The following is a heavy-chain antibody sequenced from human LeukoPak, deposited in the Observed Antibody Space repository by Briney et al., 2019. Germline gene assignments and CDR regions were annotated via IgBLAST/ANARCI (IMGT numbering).Heavy chain of an antibody. CDR2: INWNGGST. CDR1: GFTFDDYG. Sequence: PGGSLRLSCAASGFTFDDYGMSWVRQAPGKGLEWVSGINWNGGSTGYADSVKGRFTISRDNSKNTLDLQMNSLRAGDTAVYYCAKLAASSPGGSPTSDAFDIWGQGTMVTVSS. J-gene: IGHJ3*02. D-gene: IGHD2-15*01. V-gene: IGHV3-20*04. CDR3: AKLAASSPGGSPTSDAFDI.